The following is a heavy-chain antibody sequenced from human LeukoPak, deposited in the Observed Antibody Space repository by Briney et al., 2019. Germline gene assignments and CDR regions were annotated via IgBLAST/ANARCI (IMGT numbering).Heavy chain of an antibody. CDR2: IYYSGYT. J-gene: IGHJ4*02. V-gene: IGHV4-59*12. CDR3: ARLQHYDYVWGTYFDY. Sequence: SETLSLTCTVSGASISSYYWSWIRQPPGKGLQWIGYIYYSGYTHYNPSLKSRVTISVDTSKDQFSLKLSSVTAADTAVYYCARLQHYDYVWGTYFDYWGLGTLVTVSS. D-gene: IGHD3-16*01. CDR1: GASISSYY.